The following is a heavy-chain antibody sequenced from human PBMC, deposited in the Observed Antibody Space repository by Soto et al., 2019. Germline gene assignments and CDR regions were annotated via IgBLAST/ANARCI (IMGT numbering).Heavy chain of an antibody. D-gene: IGHD2-21*01. CDR1: GGSISSYY. CDR3: AGDVPILLAH. CDR2: IYYSGST. J-gene: IGHJ4*02. V-gene: IGHV4-59*01. Sequence: SETLSLTCTVSGGSISSYYWSWIRQPPGKGLEWIGYIYYSGSTNYNPSLKSRVTISVDTSKNQFSLKLNSVTAADTAVYYCAGDVPILLAHWAQGTLDIGSS.